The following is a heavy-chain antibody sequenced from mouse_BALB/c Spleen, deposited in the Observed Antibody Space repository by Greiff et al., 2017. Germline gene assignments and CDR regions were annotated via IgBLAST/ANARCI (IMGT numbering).Heavy chain of an antibody. J-gene: IGHJ2*01. V-gene: IGHV5-9-4*01. Sequence: EVHLVESGGGLVKPGGSLKLSCAASGFTFSSYAMSWVRQSPEKRLEWVAEISSGGSYTYYPDTVTGRFTISRDNAKNTLYLEMSSLRSEDTAMYYCAREGGSSLFDYWGQGTTLTGSS. CDR1: GFTFSSYA. D-gene: IGHD1-1*01. CDR3: AREGGSSLFDY. CDR2: ISSGGSYT.